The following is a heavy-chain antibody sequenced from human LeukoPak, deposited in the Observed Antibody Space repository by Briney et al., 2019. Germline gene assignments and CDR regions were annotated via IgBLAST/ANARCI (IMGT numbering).Heavy chain of an antibody. D-gene: IGHD4-17*01. CDR1: GGSFNGHH. CDR2: IKHSGST. V-gene: IGHV4-34*01. CDR3: ARGTTVTTFQAGTYYYYYIDV. J-gene: IGHJ6*03. Sequence: SETLSLTCAVYGGSFNGHHWTWIRQAPGKGLDWIGEIKHSGSTNYSQSLNSRVTISVDTSKNHFSLKLSSVTAADTALYCCARGTTVTTFQAGTYYYYYIDVWGKGTTVAVSS.